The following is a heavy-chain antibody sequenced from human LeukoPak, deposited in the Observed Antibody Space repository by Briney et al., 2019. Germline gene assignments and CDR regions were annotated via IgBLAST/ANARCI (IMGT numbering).Heavy chain of an antibody. CDR3: ARDRGMWVTGTTNWFDP. J-gene: IGHJ5*02. CDR2: IYTSGST. CDR1: GGSISSYY. Sequence: SETLSLTCTVSGGSISSYYWSWIRQHAGKGLEWIGRIYTSGSTNYNPSLKSRVTMSVDTSKNQFSLKLSSVTAADTAVYYCARDRGMWVTGTTNWFDPWGQGTLVTVSS. V-gene: IGHV4-4*07. D-gene: IGHD1-7*01.